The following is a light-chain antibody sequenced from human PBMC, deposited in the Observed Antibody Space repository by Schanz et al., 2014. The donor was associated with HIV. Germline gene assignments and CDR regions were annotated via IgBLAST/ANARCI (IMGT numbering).Light chain of an antibody. J-gene: IGLJ2*01. CDR1: SNDVGGYNF. Sequence: QSALTQPASVSGSPGQSITISCTGTSNDVGGYNFVSWYQQHPGKAPKLIIYDVSNRPSGVSNRFSGSKSGITASLTISGLQADDEADYYCNSYTSSSSVFGGGTKLTVL. CDR3: NSYTSSSSV. CDR2: DVS. V-gene: IGLV2-14*03.